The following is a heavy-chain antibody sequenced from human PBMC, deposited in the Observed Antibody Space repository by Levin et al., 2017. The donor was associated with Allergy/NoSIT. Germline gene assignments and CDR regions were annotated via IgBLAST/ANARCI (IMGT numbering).Heavy chain of an antibody. J-gene: IGHJ4*02. D-gene: IGHD5-18*01. V-gene: IGHV3-23*01. CDR3: AKRTLGYSFGTYDC. CDR1: GFTFGNYA. Sequence: GESLKISCAASGFTFGNYAMSWVRQAPGKGLEWVSTISGSGSNTYYADSVKGRFTISRDNSKNIQFLQMNSLRAEDTAVYYCAKRTLGYSFGTYDCWGQGTLVTVSS. CDR2: ISGSGSNT.